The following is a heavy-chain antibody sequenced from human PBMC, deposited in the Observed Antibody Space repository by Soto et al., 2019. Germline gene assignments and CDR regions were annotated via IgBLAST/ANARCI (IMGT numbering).Heavy chain of an antibody. Sequence: GGSLRLSCAASGFTFSSYGMHWVRQAPGKGLEWVAVIWYDGSNKYYADSVKGRFTISRDNSKNTLYLQMNSLRAEDTAVYYCTTVGYYYYGMDVWGQGTTVTVSS. V-gene: IGHV3-33*01. CDR1: GFTFSSYG. J-gene: IGHJ6*02. CDR3: TTVGYYYYGMDV. CDR2: IWYDGSNK.